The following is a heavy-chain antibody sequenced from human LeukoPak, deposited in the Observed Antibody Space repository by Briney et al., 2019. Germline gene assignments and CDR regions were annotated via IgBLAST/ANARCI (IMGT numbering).Heavy chain of an antibody. CDR1: GGSFSGYY. CDR3: ASRSPQGYDILTGYTSADY. V-gene: IGHV4-34*01. D-gene: IGHD3-9*01. Sequence: SETLSLTCAVYGGSFSGYYWSWIRQPPGKGLEWIGEINHSGSTNYNPSLKSRVTISVDTSKNQFSLKLSSVTAADTAVYYCASRSPQGYDILTGYTSADYWGQGTLVTVSS. J-gene: IGHJ4*02. CDR2: INHSGST.